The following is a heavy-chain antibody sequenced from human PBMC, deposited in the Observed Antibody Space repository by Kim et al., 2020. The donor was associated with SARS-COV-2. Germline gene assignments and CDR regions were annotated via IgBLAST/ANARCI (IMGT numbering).Heavy chain of an antibody. Sequence: SETLSLTCTVSGGSISGYYWSWIRQAPGKGLEWIGHMYYTGSINYNPSLKSRVSISINMSKNQFSLEVSSLTAADTAVYYCARLQSGHSGSWYSLDYWGQGTLVTVSS. V-gene: IGHV4-59*12. D-gene: IGHD6-13*01. CDR2: MYYTGSI. CDR1: GGSISGYY. J-gene: IGHJ4*02. CDR3: ARLQSGHSGSWYSLDY.